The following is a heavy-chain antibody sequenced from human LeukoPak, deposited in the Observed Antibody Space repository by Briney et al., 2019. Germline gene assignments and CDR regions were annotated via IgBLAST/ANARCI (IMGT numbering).Heavy chain of an antibody. V-gene: IGHV3-30*18. Sequence: GRSLRLSCAASGFTFSSYGMHWVRQAPGKGLEWVAVISYDGSNKYHADSVKGRFTISRDNSKNTLYLQMNSLRAEDTAVYYCAKDLRRGGFEPIDYWGQGTLVTVSS. J-gene: IGHJ4*02. CDR3: AKDLRRGGFEPIDY. D-gene: IGHD3-10*01. CDR2: ISYDGSNK. CDR1: GFTFSSYG.